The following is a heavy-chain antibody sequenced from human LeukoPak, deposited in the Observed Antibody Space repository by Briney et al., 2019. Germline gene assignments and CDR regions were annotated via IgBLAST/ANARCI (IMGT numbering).Heavy chain of an antibody. CDR3: ARGSGSRIDF. CDR1: RFAFSSYG. Sequence: QPGGSLRLSCADSRFAFSSYGMNWVRQAPGKGLQWVSYIDSSSGTIYYADSVKGRFTISRDNAESSLYLQMNSLRHEDTAVYYCARGSGSRIDFWGQGTLVTVS. D-gene: IGHD1-26*01. CDR2: IDSSSGTI. J-gene: IGHJ4*02. V-gene: IGHV3-48*02.